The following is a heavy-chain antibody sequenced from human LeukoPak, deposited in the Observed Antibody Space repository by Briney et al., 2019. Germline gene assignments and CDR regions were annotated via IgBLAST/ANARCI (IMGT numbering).Heavy chain of an antibody. J-gene: IGHJ6*02. D-gene: IGHD6-19*01. CDR3: AGAVTGYYYGMDA. Sequence: GGSLRLSCAASGFAVSNNYMSWVRQAPGKALEWVSGISDSGGNTYYAGSVRGRFTISRDNSRNTVYLQMYSLGAEDTAVYYCAGAVTGYYYGMDAWGQGTTVTVSS. V-gene: IGHV3-23*01. CDR2: ISDSGGNT. CDR1: GFAVSNNY.